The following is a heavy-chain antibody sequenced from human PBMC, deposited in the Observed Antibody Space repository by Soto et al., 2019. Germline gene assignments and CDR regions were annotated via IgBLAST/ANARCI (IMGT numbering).Heavy chain of an antibody. CDR2: INHSGSN. Sequence: QVQLQQWGAGLLKPSETLSLTCAVYGGSFSGYYWSWIRQPPGKGMEWIGEINHSGSNNYNPSLKTRFTISVDTSKNQFSLKLSSVTAADTAVYYCARAGVLRWPTPPWGQGTLVTVSS. D-gene: IGHD2-21*01. CDR1: GGSFSGYY. CDR3: ARAGVLRWPTPP. J-gene: IGHJ5*02. V-gene: IGHV4-34*01.